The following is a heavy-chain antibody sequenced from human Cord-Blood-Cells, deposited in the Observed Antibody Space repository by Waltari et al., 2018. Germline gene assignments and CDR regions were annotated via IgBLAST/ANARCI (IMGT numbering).Heavy chain of an antibody. D-gene: IGHD1-26*01. CDR2: IGAYNVNT. Sequence: QVQLLQSGAEVKKPGAPVKVSAKASGYTFPTYRITWVRQAHGQGLEWMGWIGAYNVNTNYAQKHQGRVTMTTDTATSTAYMELGSLRSDGTAVYYWASLSDSGSYWNACDIWGQGTMVTVSS. V-gene: IGHV1-18*04. CDR3: ASLSDSGSYWNACDI. CDR1: GYTFPTYR. J-gene: IGHJ3*02.